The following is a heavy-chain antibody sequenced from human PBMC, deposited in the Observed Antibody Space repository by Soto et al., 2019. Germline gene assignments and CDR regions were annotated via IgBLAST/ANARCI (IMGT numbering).Heavy chain of an antibody. D-gene: IGHD2-21*02. V-gene: IGHV4-4*02. J-gene: IGHJ6*02. CDR1: GGSIISSNC. Sequence: SETLSLTCAVSGGSIISSNCLIVFRHPPGKGLEWSGEIYHSGSTNYNPSLKSRVTISVDKSKNQFSLKLGSVTAADTAVYYCARDRSFVTPYGMDVWGQGTTVTVSS. CDR3: ARDRSFVTPYGMDV. CDR2: IYHSGST.